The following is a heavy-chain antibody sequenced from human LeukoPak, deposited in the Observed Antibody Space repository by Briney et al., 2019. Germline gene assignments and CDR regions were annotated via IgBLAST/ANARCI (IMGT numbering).Heavy chain of an antibody. CDR2: INHSGST. D-gene: IGHD3-22*01. J-gene: IGHJ5*02. Sequence: SETLSLTCAVYGGSFSGYYWSWIRQPPGKGLEWIGEINHSGSTNYNPSLKSRVTISVDTSKNQFSLKLSSVTAADTAVYYCARRSRKTASGDTMSWFDPWGQGTLVTVSS. V-gene: IGHV4-34*01. CDR1: GGSFSGYY. CDR3: ARRSRKTASGDTMSWFDP.